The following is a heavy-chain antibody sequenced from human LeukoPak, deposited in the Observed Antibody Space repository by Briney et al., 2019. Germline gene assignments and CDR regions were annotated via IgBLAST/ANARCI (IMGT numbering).Heavy chain of an antibody. J-gene: IGHJ5*02. V-gene: IGHV3-11*01. CDR3: ARAVAGWTYDFWSGYWFDP. Sequence: GGSLRLSCAASGFTFSDYYMSWIRQAPGKGLEWVSYISSSGSTIYYADSVKGRFTISRDNAKNSLYLQMNSLRAEDTAVYYCARAVAGWTYDFWSGYWFDPRGQGTLVTVSS. D-gene: IGHD3-3*01. CDR1: GFTFSDYY. CDR2: ISSSGSTI.